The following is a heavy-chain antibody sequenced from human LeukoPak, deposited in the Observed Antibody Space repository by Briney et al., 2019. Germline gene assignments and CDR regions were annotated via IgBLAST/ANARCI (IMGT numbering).Heavy chain of an antibody. V-gene: IGHV4-31*03. Sequence: PSQTLSLTCNVSGGSITSGGYYWSWIRQHPGKGLEWIGYIYYSGTTYYNPSLKSRVTISVDTSKNQFSRKLSSVTAGDTAVYYCARGGNGFDIWGEGTMVTVSS. D-gene: IGHD1-26*01. CDR1: GGSITSGGYY. CDR2: IYYSGTT. CDR3: ARGGNGFDI. J-gene: IGHJ3*02.